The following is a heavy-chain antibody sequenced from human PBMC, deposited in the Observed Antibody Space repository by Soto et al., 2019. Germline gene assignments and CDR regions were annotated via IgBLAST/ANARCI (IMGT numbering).Heavy chain of an antibody. CDR2: IYSGGST. V-gene: IGHV3-66*01. CDR1: GFTVSSNY. CDR3: ARDLLQERYDYIWGSYRRPYYLDY. D-gene: IGHD3-16*02. J-gene: IGHJ4*02. Sequence: PGGSLRLSCAASGFTVSSNYMSWVRQAPGKGLEWVSVIYSGGSTYYADSVKGRFTISRDNSKNTLYLQMNSLRAEDTAVYYCARDLLQERYDYIWGSYRRPYYLDYWGQGTLVTVSS.